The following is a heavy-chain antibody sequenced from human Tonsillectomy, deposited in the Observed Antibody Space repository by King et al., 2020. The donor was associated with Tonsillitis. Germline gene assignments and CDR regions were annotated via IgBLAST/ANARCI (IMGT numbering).Heavy chain of an antibody. Sequence: VQLVESGGGLVKPGGSLRLSCAASGFTFSDYYMSWIRQAPGKGLEWVSYISSSSSYTNYADSVKGRFTISKDNAKNSLYLQMNSLRAEDTAVYYCAMGDSSGYISDYWGQGTLVTVSS. J-gene: IGHJ4*02. V-gene: IGHV3-11*06. D-gene: IGHD3-22*01. CDR1: GFTFSDYY. CDR2: ISSSSSYT. CDR3: AMGDSSGYISDY.